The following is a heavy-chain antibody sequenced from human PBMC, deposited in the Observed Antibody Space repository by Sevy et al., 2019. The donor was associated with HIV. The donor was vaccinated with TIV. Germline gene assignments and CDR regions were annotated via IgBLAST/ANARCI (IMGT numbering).Heavy chain of an antibody. CDR2: IRNRPNSYTT. CDR1: GFTFSDHY. J-gene: IGHJ6*03. V-gene: IGHV3-72*01. D-gene: IGHD2-21*01. CDR3: VRGPNCGVGGCQQISPYCLDV. Sequence: GGSLRLSCAASGFTFSDHYVDWVRQAPGKGLEWIGRIRNRPNSYTTEYAASVEGRFTISRDDSRNSLYLQMSSLKTEDSAVYYCVRGPNCGVGGCQQISPYCLDVWGKGATVTVSS.